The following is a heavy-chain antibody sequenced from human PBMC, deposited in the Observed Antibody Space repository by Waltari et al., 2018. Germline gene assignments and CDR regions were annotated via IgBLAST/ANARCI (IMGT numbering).Heavy chain of an antibody. CDR3: ATHPDSSYYY. D-gene: IGHD6-13*01. CDR1: GFTFRNYW. J-gene: IGHJ4*02. CDR2: MNQDGSEK. V-gene: IGHV3-7*01. Sequence: EVQLVESGGTLVQPGGSLRLFCAASGFTFRNYWMSWVRQAPGKGLEWVVKMNQDGSEKNYVDSVKGRFTISRDNAKNSLYLQMDSLRAEDTGVYYWATHPDSSYYYWGQGTLVIVSS.